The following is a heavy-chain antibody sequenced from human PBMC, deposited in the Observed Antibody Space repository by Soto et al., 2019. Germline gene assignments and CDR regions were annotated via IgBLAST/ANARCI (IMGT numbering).Heavy chain of an antibody. CDR1: GYTFTGYD. CDR2: INPNSGGT. V-gene: IGHV1-2*04. CDR3: ARWVAAGELKYCSGGSCYGLSGFDI. D-gene: IGHD2-15*01. J-gene: IGHJ3*02. Sequence: ASVKVSCKASGYTFTGYDMHWVRQAPGQGLEWMGWINPNSGGTNYAQKFQGWVTMTRDTSISTAYMELSRLRSDDTAVYYCARWVAAGELKYCSGGSCYGLSGFDIWGQGTMVTVSS.